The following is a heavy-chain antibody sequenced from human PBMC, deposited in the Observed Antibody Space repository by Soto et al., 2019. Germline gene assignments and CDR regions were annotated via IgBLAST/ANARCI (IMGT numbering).Heavy chain of an antibody. CDR2: ISSSGDSP. CDR3: ARNTIPHPHY. J-gene: IGHJ4*02. V-gene: IGHV3-23*01. D-gene: IGHD1-1*01. CDR1: GFTFSNYA. Sequence: PGGSLRLSCAASGFTFSNYAMSWVRQAPGKGLEWVSAISSSGDSPYYADSVKGRFTVSRDNSKNTLYLQMNSLRVEDTAIYYCARNTIPHPHYRVQGTLVTVSS.